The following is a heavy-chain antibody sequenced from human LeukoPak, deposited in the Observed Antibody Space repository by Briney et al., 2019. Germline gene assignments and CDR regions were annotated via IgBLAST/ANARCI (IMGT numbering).Heavy chain of an antibody. Sequence: PSQTLSLTCTVSDGSISSGDYYWSWIRQPPGKGLEWIGYIYYSGSTYYNPSLKSRVTISVDTSKNQFSLKLSSVTAADTAVYYCARDPLVVVAATRYYYYGMDVWGKGTTVTVSS. CDR2: IYYSGST. D-gene: IGHD2-15*01. V-gene: IGHV4-30-4*01. CDR1: DGSISSGDYY. CDR3: ARDPLVVVAATRYYYYGMDV. J-gene: IGHJ6*04.